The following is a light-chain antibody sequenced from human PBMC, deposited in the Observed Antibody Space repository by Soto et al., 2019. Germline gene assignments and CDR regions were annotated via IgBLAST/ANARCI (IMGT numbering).Light chain of an antibody. CDR1: QGISSW. V-gene: IGKV1-12*01. CDR2: TGS. Sequence: DIQMTQSPSSVSASVGDRVSITCRASQGISSWLAWYQQKPGRAPKLLIYTGSSLQSGGPSSFSGTGSGTXXXXXXXXXXPEDVAXXXXXQANSFPLTFGGGTKVEIK. CDR3: XQANSFPLT. J-gene: IGKJ4*01.